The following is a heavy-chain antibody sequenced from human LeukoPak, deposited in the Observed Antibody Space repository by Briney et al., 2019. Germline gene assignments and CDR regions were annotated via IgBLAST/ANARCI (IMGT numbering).Heavy chain of an antibody. CDR3: ARVVGIAAAGPLGY. J-gene: IGHJ4*02. V-gene: IGHV3-23*01. D-gene: IGHD6-13*01. CDR2: ISGSGGST. CDR1: GFTFSSYG. Sequence: GGSLRLSCAASGFTFSSYGMSWVRQAPGKGLEWVSAISGSGGSTYYADSVKGRFTISRDNSKNTLYLQMNSLRAEDTALYYCARVVGIAAAGPLGYWGQGTLVTVSS.